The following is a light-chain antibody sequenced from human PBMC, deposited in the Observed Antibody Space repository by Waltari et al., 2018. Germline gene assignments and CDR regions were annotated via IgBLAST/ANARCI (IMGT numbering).Light chain of an antibody. V-gene: IGLV3-19*01. J-gene: IGLJ2*01. CDR1: SISTYY. Sequence: SSDLTQDSSLSVALGQTVRITCQSDSISTYYTSWYQQRPGPATILVLYGPDNRPSGIPDRFSGSTSGNTASLTITGAQAEDEADYYCHSRETFSTRLFGGGTRLTV. CDR2: GPD. CDR3: HSRETFSTRL.